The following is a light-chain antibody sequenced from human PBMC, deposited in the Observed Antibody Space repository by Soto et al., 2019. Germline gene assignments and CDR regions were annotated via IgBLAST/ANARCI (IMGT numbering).Light chain of an antibody. Sequence: EIVMTQSPATLSVSPGERATLSCRASQSVNIYLAWYQQKPGQAPRLLIFGASSRATGIPDRFSGSGSGTEFTLTVSRLQSEDFAVYYCQQYNSWPPITFGQGTRLEIK. CDR3: QQYNSWPPIT. J-gene: IGKJ5*01. CDR1: QSVNIY. CDR2: GAS. V-gene: IGKV3D-15*01.